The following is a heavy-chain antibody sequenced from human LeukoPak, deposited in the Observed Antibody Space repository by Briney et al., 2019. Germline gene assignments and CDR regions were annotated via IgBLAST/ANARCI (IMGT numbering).Heavy chain of an antibody. D-gene: IGHD3-22*01. CDR1: GYTFTSYG. Sequence: ASVKVPCKASGYTFTSYGISWVRQAPGQGLEWMGWISAYNGNTNYAQKLQGRVTMTTDTSTSTAYMELRSLRSDDTAVYYCARDHGDYDSSGYYSRYFQHWGQGTLVTVSS. CDR3: ARDHGDYDSSGYYSRYFQH. CDR2: ISAYNGNT. V-gene: IGHV1-18*01. J-gene: IGHJ1*01.